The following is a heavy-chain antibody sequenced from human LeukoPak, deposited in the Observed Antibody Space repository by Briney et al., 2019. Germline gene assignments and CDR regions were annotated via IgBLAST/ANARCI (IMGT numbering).Heavy chain of an antibody. CDR3: ARDLSYDFWSGYLDY. J-gene: IGHJ4*02. D-gene: IGHD3-3*01. V-gene: IGHV3-11*04. CDR1: GFTFSDYY. Sequence: GGSLRLSCAASGFTFSDYYMSWIRQAPGKGLEWVSYISSSGSTIYYADSVKGRFTISRDNAKNSLYLQMNSLRDEDTAVYYCARDLSYDFWSGYLDYWGQGTLVTVSS. CDR2: ISSSGSTI.